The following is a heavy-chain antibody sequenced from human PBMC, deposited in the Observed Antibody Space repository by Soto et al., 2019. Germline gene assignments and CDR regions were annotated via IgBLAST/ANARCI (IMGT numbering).Heavy chain of an antibody. Sequence: PGGSLRLSCAASGFTFSSYGMHWVRQAPGKGLEWVAVISYDGSNKYYADSVKGRFTISRDNSKNTLYLQMNSLRAEDTAVYYCAKDRGSIAAAGRWGYFDYWGQGTLVTVSS. V-gene: IGHV3-30*18. D-gene: IGHD6-13*01. CDR2: ISYDGSNK. CDR1: GFTFSSYG. J-gene: IGHJ4*02. CDR3: AKDRGSIAAAGRWGYFDY.